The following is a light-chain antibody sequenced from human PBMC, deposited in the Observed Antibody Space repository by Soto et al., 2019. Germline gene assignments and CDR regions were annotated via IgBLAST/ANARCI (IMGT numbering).Light chain of an antibody. V-gene: IGKV3-15*01. CDR2: GAS. J-gene: IGKJ1*01. CDR3: QQYNKWPRT. Sequence: EIVMTQSAATLSVSPGERATLSCRASQSVSSNLAWYQQKPGQAPRLLIYGASTRATGIPARFSGSGSGTEFTLTISSLQSEDFAVYYCQQYNKWPRTFAQGTKVDIK. CDR1: QSVSSN.